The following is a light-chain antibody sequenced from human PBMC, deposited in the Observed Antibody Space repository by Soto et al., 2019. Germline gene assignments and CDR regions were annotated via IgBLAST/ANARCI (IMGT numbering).Light chain of an antibody. J-gene: IGKJ4*01. CDR2: DAS. CDR3: QQTHSFPLT. V-gene: IGKV1D-12*01. Sequence: DIQMTQSPSSVSASVGDRVTITCRASQDIRTSLGWYQQKPGKAPELLISDASSLHSGVPSRFSGSVSGTYFTLTITSLQPEDLAAYYCQQTHSFPLTFGGGTKVELK. CDR1: QDIRTS.